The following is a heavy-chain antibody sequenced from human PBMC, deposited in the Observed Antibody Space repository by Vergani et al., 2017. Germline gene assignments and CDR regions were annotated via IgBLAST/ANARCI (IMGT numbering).Heavy chain of an antibody. CDR2: INWNSDSI. V-gene: IGHV3-9*01. CDR1: GFTFDDYA. Sequence: VQLVESGRGLVQPGRSLRLSCAASGFTFDDYAMHWVRQAPGKGLEWVSGINWNSDSIAYADSVKGRFTISRDNAKNSLYLQMNSLRAEDTALYYCVKDIAASGNYWYFDLWGRGTLVTVSS. CDR3: VKDIAASGNYWYFDL. D-gene: IGHD6-13*01. J-gene: IGHJ2*01.